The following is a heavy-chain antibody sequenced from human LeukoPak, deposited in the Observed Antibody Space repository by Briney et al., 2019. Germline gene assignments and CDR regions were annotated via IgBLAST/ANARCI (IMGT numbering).Heavy chain of an antibody. D-gene: IGHD3-9*01. CDR3: ARRSYDILTGYKYGMDL. CDR2: INQSGST. V-gene: IGHV4-34*01. Sequence: PSETLSLTCAVYGGSFSGYYWSWIRQPPGKGLEWIGEINQSGSTNHNPSLKSRVTISVHTSKNQFSLNLSSVTAADTAVYYCARRSYDILTGYKYGMDLWGQGTTVTVSS. CDR1: GGSFSGYY. J-gene: IGHJ6*02.